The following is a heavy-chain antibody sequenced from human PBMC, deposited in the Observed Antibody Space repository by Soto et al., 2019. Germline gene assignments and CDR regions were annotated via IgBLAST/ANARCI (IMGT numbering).Heavy chain of an antibody. D-gene: IGHD3-9*01. V-gene: IGHV1-3*01. CDR3: AREHDFLAAYLFDS. J-gene: IGHJ4*02. Sequence: ASVNVSCKASGFAFTTYAIQWVRRTPGHSLEWMGWINAGNGNTKYSQKFQDRVTITRDTSASTAYMELSSLRSEDTAVYFCAREHDFLAAYLFDSRGQRSSVTGSS. CDR1: GFAFTTYA. CDR2: INAGNGNT.